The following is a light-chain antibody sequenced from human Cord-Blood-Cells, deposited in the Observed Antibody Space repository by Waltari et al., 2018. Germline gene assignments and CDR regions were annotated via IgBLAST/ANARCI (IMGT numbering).Light chain of an antibody. V-gene: IGLV2-23*01. CDR3: CAYAGSSTYV. CDR1: SSDVGSYNL. Sequence: QSALTQPASVSGSPGQSITISCTGTSSDVGSYNLVSWYQQHPGKATKLMIYEGSKRPSVVSNPFSGSKSGNTASLTISGLQAEDEADYYCCAYAGSSTYVFGTGTKVTVL. J-gene: IGLJ1*01. CDR2: EGS.